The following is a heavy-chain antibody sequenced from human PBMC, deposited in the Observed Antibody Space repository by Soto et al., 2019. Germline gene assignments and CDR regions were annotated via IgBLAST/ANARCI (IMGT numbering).Heavy chain of an antibody. J-gene: IGHJ5*02. D-gene: IGHD2-15*01. V-gene: IGHV1-69*13. CDR2: IIPIFGTA. CDR3: ARASGGSGAKLTGSWFDP. Sequence: SVKVSCKASGGTFSSYAISWVRQAPGQGLEWMGGIIPIFGTANYAQKFQGRVTITADESTSTAYMELSSLRSEDTAVYYCARASGGSGAKLTGSWFDPWGQGTLVTVSS. CDR1: GGTFSSYA.